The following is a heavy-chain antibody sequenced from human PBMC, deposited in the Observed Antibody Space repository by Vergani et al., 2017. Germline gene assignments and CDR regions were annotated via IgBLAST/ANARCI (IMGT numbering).Heavy chain of an antibody. CDR1: GYSFSNYW. D-gene: IGHD4-23*01. J-gene: IGHJ3*01. Sequence: EVQLVQSGAEVKKPGESLKISCKASGYSFSNYWIGWVRQMPGKGLEWIGIIFPGDSETKYNPSFQGQVIISADTSISTAYLQWSSLKASDTAIYYCARHLLGWEIHDAFAFWGQGTMVTVSS. CDR3: ARHLLGWEIHDAFAF. CDR2: IFPGDSET. V-gene: IGHV5-51*01.